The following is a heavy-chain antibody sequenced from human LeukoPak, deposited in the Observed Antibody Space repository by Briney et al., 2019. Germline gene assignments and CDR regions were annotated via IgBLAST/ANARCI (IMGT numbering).Heavy chain of an antibody. CDR1: GGSISSYY. CDR3: ARLDPAAGVLVGP. V-gene: IGHV4-59*08. J-gene: IGHJ5*02. D-gene: IGHD2-2*03. CDR2: IYYSGST. Sequence: PSETLSLTCTVSGGSISSYYWSWIRQPPGKGLEWIGYIYYSGSTNYNPSLKSRVTISVDTSKNQFSLKLSSVTAADTAVYYCARLDPAAGVLVGPWGQGTLVTVSS.